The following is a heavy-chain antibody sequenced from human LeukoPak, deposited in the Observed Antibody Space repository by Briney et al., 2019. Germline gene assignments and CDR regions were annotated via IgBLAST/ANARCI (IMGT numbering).Heavy chain of an antibody. CDR3: AGLQRYCSSTSCYEGAFDI. V-gene: IGHV1-69*13. CDR2: IIPIFGTA. J-gene: IGHJ3*02. CDR1: GGTFSSYA. Sequence: SVKVSCKASGGTFSSYAISWVRQAPGQGLEWMGGIIPIFGTANYAQKFQGRVTITADEPTSTAYMELSSLRSEDTAVYYCAGLQRYCSSTSCYEGAFDIWGQGTMVTVSS. D-gene: IGHD2-2*01.